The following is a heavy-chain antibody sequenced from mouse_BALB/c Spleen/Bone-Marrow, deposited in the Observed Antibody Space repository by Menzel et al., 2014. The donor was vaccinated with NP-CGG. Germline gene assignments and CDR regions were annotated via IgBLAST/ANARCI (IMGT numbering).Heavy chain of an antibody. J-gene: IGHJ1*01. V-gene: IGHV14-3*02. CDR1: GFNIKDTY. D-gene: IGHD2-14*01. CDR3: ASYRCAWYFDV. Sequence: EVQLQQSGAELVKPGASVKLSCTASGFNIKDTYMHWVKQRPEQGLEWIGRIDPANGNTKYDPKFQGKATITADTSSNTACLQLSSLTSEDTAVYYCASYRCAWYFDVWGAGTTVTVSS. CDR2: IDPANGNT.